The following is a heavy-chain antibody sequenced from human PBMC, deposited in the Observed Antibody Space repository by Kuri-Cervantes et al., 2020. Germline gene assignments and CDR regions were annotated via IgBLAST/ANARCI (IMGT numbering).Heavy chain of an antibody. Sequence: GESLKISCAASGFTFSNYAMSWVRQAPGKGLEWVSSISGFGGSTYYADFVKGRFTISRDNSKNTLYLQMNSLRAEVTAVFYCAKDLGPYSSSTVFDYWGQGTLVTVSS. CDR2: ISGFGGST. CDR3: AKDLGPYSSSTVFDY. J-gene: IGHJ4*02. D-gene: IGHD6-13*01. CDR1: GFTFSNYA. V-gene: IGHV3-23*01.